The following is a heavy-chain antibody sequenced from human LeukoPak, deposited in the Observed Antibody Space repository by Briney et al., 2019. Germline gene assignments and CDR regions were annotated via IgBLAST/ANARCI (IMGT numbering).Heavy chain of an antibody. J-gene: IGHJ5*02. Sequence: ASVKVSCKASGYTFTSYGISWVRQAPGQGLEWMGWINPNSGGTNYAQKFQGRVTMTRDTSISTAYMELSRLRSDDTAVYYCARDSQGSGSYYKVDRTGIHDPNWFDPWGQGTLVTVSS. D-gene: IGHD3-10*01. CDR1: GYTFTSYG. CDR3: ARDSQGSGSYYKVDRTGIHDPNWFDP. V-gene: IGHV1-2*02. CDR2: INPNSGGT.